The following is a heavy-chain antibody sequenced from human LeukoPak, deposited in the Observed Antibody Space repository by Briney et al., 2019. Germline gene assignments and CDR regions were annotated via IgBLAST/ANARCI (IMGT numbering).Heavy chain of an antibody. CDR2: INHSGST. J-gene: IGHJ4*02. V-gene: IGHV4-34*01. CDR1: GGSFSGYY. Sequence: SETLSLTCAVYGGSFSGYYWSWIRQPPGKGLEWIGEINHSGSTNYNPSLKSRVTISVDTSKSQFSLKLSSVTAADTAVYYCARGLDPRGDYWGQGTLVTVSS. D-gene: IGHD3/OR15-3a*01. CDR3: ARGLDPRGDY.